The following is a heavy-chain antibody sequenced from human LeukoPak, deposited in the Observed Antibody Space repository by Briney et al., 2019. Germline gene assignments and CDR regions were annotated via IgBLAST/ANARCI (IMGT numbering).Heavy chain of an antibody. CDR1: GDSVSSNSVT. Sequence: SQTLSLTCAISGDSVSSNSVTWNWIRQSPSRGLEWLGRTYYSSTWYNDYAVSVRGRITVNPDTSKNQFSLHLNSVTPEDTAVYYCARRLTQYDCFDPWGQGTLVTVSS. V-gene: IGHV6-1*01. CDR3: ARRLTQYDCFDP. J-gene: IGHJ5*02. CDR2: TYYSSTWYN. D-gene: IGHD2-2*01.